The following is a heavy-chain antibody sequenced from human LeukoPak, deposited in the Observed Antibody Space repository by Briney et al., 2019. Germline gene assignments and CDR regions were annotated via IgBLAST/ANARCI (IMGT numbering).Heavy chain of an antibody. CDR1: GFTFSSYE. CDR3: ARGAPGSSQPVDY. CDR2: ISSSSSYI. V-gene: IGHV3-21*01. Sequence: PGGSLRLSCAASGFTFSSYEMNWVRQAPGKGLEWVSSISSSSSYIYYADSVKGRFTISRDNAKNSLYLQMNSLRAEDTAVYYCARGAPGSSQPVDYWGQGTLVTVSS. J-gene: IGHJ4*02. D-gene: IGHD6-13*01.